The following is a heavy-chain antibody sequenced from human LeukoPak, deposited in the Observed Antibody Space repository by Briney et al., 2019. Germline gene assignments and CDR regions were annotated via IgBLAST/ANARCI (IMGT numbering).Heavy chain of an antibody. Sequence: GGSLRLSCAASGFTFKTHTMNWVRQAPGEGLEWVSSITTTSRDTHIYYADSVKGRFTISRDNAKNSLYLQMNSLRAEDTAVYYCARYGSQPLDVWGKGTTVTVSS. CDR1: GFTFKTHT. D-gene: IGHD2-15*01. CDR2: ITTTSRDTHI. V-gene: IGHV3-21*01. CDR3: ARYGSQPLDV. J-gene: IGHJ6*04.